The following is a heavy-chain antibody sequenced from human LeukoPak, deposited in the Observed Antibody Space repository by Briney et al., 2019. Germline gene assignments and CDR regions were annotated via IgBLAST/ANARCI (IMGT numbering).Heavy chain of an antibody. CDR2: INHSGST. CDR1: GGSFSGYY. CDR3: ARRGSMTGPPPL. J-gene: IGHJ4*02. Sequence: PSETLSLTCAVYGGSFSGYYWNWIRQPPGKGLEWIGEINHSGSTNYNPSLKSRVTISVDTSKNQFSLKLSSVTAADTAVYYCARRGSMTGPPPLWGQGTLVTVSS. D-gene: IGHD6-6*01. V-gene: IGHV4-34*01.